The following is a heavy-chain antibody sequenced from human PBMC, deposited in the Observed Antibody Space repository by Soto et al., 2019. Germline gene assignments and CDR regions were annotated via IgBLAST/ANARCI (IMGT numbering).Heavy chain of an antibody. J-gene: IGHJ4*02. CDR3: ARGVKYYDFWSGYPQRNYYFDY. CDR2: ISAYNGNT. D-gene: IGHD3-3*01. CDR1: GYTFTSYG. Sequence: ASVKVSCKASGYTFTSYGISWVRQAPGQGLEWMGWISAYNGNTNYAQKLQGRVTMTTDTSTSTAYMELRSLRSDDTAVYYCARGVKYYDFWSGYPQRNYYFDYWGQGTLVTVSS. V-gene: IGHV1-18*01.